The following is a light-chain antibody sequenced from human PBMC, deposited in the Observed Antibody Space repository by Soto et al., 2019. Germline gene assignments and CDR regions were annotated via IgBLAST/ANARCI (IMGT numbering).Light chain of an antibody. CDR2: GAS. CDR1: QSISDT. V-gene: IGKV3-15*01. J-gene: IGKJ1*01. CDR3: QQYNDWPWT. Sequence: ERVMTQSPATLSVSPGGRGTLSCSASQSISDTLAWYQQKPGQAPRLLIYGASKRATGFPARFSGSGSGTDFTLTISSLQSEDFAVYYCQQYNDWPWTFGQGTKVDIK.